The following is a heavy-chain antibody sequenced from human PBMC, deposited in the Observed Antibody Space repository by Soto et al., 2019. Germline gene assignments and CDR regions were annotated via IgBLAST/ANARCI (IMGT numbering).Heavy chain of an antibody. CDR2: INPDGSAQ. Sequence: EVQLVESGGGLVQPGGSLRRSCAASGFTFSTSWVNWVRQAPGKGLEWVANINPDGSAQYYVDSVKGRFTISRDNAKNSLFLQMNSLRADDTAVYYCTRISRGPPSDHWGLGTLVTVSS. CDR1: GFTFSTSW. D-gene: IGHD3-10*01. V-gene: IGHV3-7*03. J-gene: IGHJ4*02. CDR3: TRISRGPPSDH.